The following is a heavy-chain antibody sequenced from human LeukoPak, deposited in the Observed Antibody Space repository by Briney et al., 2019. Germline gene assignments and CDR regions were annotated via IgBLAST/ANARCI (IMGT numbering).Heavy chain of an antibody. J-gene: IGHJ4*02. D-gene: IGHD6-6*01. CDR3: AREERGHLVGY. CDR2: ISSSSSYT. CDR1: GFTFSSYS. Sequence: PGGSLRLSCAASGFTFSSYSMNWVRQAPGKGLEWVSSISSSSSYTYYADSVKGRFTISRDNAKNSLYLQMNSLRAEDTAVYYCAREERGHLVGYWGQGTLV. V-gene: IGHV3-21*01.